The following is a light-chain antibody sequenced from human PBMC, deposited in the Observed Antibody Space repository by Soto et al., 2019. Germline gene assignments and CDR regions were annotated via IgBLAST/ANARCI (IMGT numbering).Light chain of an antibody. Sequence: EVVMNQSPATLSVYPGGRATLSCRASQSVSSNLAWYQQKPGQAPRLLIYGASIRATGIPARFSGSGSWTEFTLTISSLPSEDFAVYYCQQYGSSPWTFGQGTKLDI. CDR3: QQYGSSPWT. J-gene: IGKJ1*01. CDR1: QSVSSN. CDR2: GAS. V-gene: IGKV3D-15*02.